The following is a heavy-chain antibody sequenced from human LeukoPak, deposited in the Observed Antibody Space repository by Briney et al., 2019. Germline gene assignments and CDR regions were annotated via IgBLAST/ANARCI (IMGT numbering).Heavy chain of an antibody. CDR1: GGTFSSYA. Sequence: SVKVSCKASGGTFSSYAISWVRQAPGQGLEWMGGIIPIFGTANYAQKFQGRVTITTDESTSTAYMELSSLRSEDTAVYYCARNGGSSSWQPDKNWFDPWGQGTLVTVSS. CDR2: IIPIFGTA. J-gene: IGHJ5*02. CDR3: ARNGGSSSWQPDKNWFDP. V-gene: IGHV1-69*05. D-gene: IGHD6-13*01.